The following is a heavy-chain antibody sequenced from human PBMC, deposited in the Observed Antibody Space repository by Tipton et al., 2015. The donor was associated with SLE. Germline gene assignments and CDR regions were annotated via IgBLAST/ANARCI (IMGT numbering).Heavy chain of an antibody. D-gene: IGHD1-26*01. CDR3: TRDLSGSYYGGVAFDI. V-gene: IGHV3-49*04. CDR1: GFDFGDYA. J-gene: IGHJ3*02. Sequence: SLRLSCKVSGFDFGDYAINWVRQAPGKGLEWVGFVRSKAYGGTSGYAPSMKGRFIISRDDSKRIAYLQMNGLKTEDTAVYFCTRDLSGSYYGGVAFDIWGQGTMVTVSS. CDR2: VRSKAYGGTS.